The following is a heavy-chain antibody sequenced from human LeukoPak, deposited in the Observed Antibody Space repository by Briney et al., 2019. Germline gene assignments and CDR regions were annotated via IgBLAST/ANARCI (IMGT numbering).Heavy chain of an antibody. CDR2: ISGGGSTI. J-gene: IGHJ6*02. D-gene: IGHD1-26*01. Sequence: GGSLRLSCAASGFTFSDYSMNWVRQAPGKGLEWVSYISGGGSTIYYADSVRGRFTISRDNAKNSLYLQMNSLGAEDTAVYYCARDGRNYFYYGLDVWGQGTTVTVSS. CDR1: GFTFSDYS. CDR3: ARDGRNYFYYGLDV. V-gene: IGHV3-48*04.